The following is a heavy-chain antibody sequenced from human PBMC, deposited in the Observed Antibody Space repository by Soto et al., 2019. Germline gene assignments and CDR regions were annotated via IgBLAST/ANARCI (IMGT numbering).Heavy chain of an antibody. Sequence: QVQLVQSGAEVKKPGASVKVSCKASGYIFTSSYIHWVRQAPGQGLEWVGRLNPNGGTTSYAQKFQGRGTMTRDTSTSTVYMELSRLRSEDTAVYYCAIMIGGMFFDYCGQGTLVTVSS. CDR3: AIMIGGMFFDY. J-gene: IGHJ4*02. CDR1: GYIFTSSY. D-gene: IGHD3-16*01. V-gene: IGHV1-46*01. CDR2: LNPNGGTT.